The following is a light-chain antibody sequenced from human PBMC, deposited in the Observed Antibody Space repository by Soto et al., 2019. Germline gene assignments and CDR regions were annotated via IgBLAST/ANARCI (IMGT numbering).Light chain of an antibody. Sequence: QSALTQPRSVSGSPGQSVTISCTGTSSDVGPYDFVSWYQHHPGKAPKLMTYDVSKRPSGVPDRFSGSKSGNTASLTISGLRAEDEADYYCCSYAGTSTSYVFGTGTKVTVL. CDR1: SSDVGPYDF. CDR3: CSYAGTSTSYV. J-gene: IGLJ1*01. V-gene: IGLV2-11*01. CDR2: DVS.